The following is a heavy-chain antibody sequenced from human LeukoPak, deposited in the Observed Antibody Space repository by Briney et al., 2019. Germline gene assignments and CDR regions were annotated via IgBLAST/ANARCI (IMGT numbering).Heavy chain of an antibody. CDR3: ARGPGTWYYY. CDR1: GGSFSGYY. D-gene: IGHD6-13*01. CDR2: MNHSGST. J-gene: IGHJ4*02. Sequence: PSETLSLTCAVYGGSFSGYYWSWIRQPPGKGLEWIGEMNHSGSTNYNPSLKSRVTISIDTSKNQFSLKLSSVTAADTALYYCARGPGTWYYYWGQGTLVTVSS. V-gene: IGHV4-34*01.